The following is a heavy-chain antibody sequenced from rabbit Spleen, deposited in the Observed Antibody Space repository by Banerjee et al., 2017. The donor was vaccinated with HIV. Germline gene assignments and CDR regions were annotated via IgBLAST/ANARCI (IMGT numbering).Heavy chain of an antibody. CDR1: GFSLSNFA. V-gene: IGHV1S69*01. CDR3: ARTHTDSSSYSV. D-gene: IGHD1-1*01. J-gene: IGHJ3*01. CDR2: IDASGSI. Sequence: QSVEESGGRLVTPGGTLTLTCTVSGFSLSNFAVSWVRQAPGKGLEWIGIIDASGSIYYASWAKGRFTISKTSTTVDLKMTSPTTEDTATYFCARTHTDSSSYSVWVPGTLVTVS.